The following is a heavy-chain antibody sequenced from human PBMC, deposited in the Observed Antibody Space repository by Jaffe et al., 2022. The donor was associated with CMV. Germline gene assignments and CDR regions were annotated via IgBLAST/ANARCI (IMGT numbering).Heavy chain of an antibody. V-gene: IGHV3-72*01. CDR1: GFTFSDYF. D-gene: IGHD3-22*01. Sequence: EVQLVESGGGLVQPGGSLRLSCAASGFTFSDYFMDWVRQAPGKGLEWVGRSRNKPSRYTTEYAASVKGRFTISRDDSKNSLYLQMNSQKIEDTAVYYCARVRYDSSGRDALDIWGQGTMVTVSS. J-gene: IGHJ3*02. CDR2: SRNKPSRYTT. CDR3: ARVRYDSSGRDALDI.